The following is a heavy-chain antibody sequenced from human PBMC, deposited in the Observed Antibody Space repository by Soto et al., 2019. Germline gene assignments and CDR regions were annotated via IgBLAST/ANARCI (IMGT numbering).Heavy chain of an antibody. Sequence: PSETLSLTCTVSGGSISSYYWSWIRQPPGKGLEWIGYIYYSGSTNYNPSLKSRVTISVDTSKNQFSLKLSSVTAADTAVYYCARVGSFYYGSGSYYNDYWGQGTLVTVSS. CDR2: IYYSGST. CDR1: GGSISSYY. D-gene: IGHD3-10*01. J-gene: IGHJ4*02. CDR3: ARVGSFYYGSGSYYNDY. V-gene: IGHV4-59*01.